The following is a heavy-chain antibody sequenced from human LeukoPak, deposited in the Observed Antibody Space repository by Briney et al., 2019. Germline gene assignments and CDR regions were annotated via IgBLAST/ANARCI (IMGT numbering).Heavy chain of an antibody. J-gene: IGHJ5*02. CDR1: GGSITGYY. Sequence: SETLSLTCTVSGGSITGYYWSWIRQPPGKGLEWVGYIFSSGSTNYNPSLKSRVTISLDTSKSQFSLKLISVTASDTAVYYCARLTKFLTTYYPTPWGQGTLVSVS. D-gene: IGHD2/OR15-2a*01. V-gene: IGHV4-59*08. CDR3: ARLTKFLTTYYPTP. CDR2: IFSSGST.